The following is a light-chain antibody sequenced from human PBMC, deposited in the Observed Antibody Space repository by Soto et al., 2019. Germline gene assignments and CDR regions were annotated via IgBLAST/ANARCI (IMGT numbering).Light chain of an antibody. CDR1: SSDVGSYNL. J-gene: IGLJ1*01. V-gene: IGLV2-23*02. CDR3: CSYAGSRV. Sequence: QSALAQPASVSGSPGQSITISCTGTSSDVGSYNLVSWYQQHPGKAPKLMIYEVSKRPSGVSNRFSGSKSGNTVSLTISGLQAEDEADYYCCSYAGSRVFGTGTKVTV. CDR2: EVS.